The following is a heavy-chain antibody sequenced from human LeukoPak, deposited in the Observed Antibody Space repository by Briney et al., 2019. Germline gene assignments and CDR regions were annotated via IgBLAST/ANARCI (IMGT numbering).Heavy chain of an antibody. CDR3: ARDRREWLVRYYYYYYGMDV. D-gene: IGHD6-19*01. CDR1: GYTFTGYY. V-gene: IGHV1-8*02. CDR2: MNPNSGNT. Sequence: GASVKVSCKASGYTFTGYYMHWVRQAPGQGLEWMGWMNPNSGNTGYAQKFQGRVTMTRNTSISTAYMELSSLRSEDTAVYYCARDRREWLVRYYYYYYGMDVWGQGTTVTVSS. J-gene: IGHJ6*02.